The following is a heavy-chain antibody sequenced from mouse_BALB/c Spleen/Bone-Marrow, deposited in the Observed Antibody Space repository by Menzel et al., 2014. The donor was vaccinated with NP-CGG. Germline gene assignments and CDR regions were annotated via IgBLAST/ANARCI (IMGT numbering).Heavy chain of an antibody. J-gene: IGHJ4*01. CDR1: GFTFSSYT. CDR2: ISSGGSYT. Sequence: EVKLVDSGGGLVKPGGSLKLSCAASGFTFSSYTMSWVRRTPEKRLEWVATISSGGSYTYYPDSVKGRFTISRDNAKNTLYLQMSSLKSEDTAMYYCTRDAMDYWGQGTSVTVSS. CDR3: TRDAMDY. V-gene: IGHV5-6-4*01.